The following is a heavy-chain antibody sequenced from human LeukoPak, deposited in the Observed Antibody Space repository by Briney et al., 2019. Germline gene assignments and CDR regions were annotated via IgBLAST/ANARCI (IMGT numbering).Heavy chain of an antibody. D-gene: IGHD3-3*01. CDR3: ARHDFRNGYSFLYFDY. J-gene: IGHJ4*02. CDR2: ISAYNGNT. CDR1: GYTFTSYS. Sequence: ASVKVSCKASGYTFTSYSISWVRQAPGQGLEWMGWISAYNGNTNYAQKLQGRVTMTTDTSTSTAYMEVRSLKSDDTAVYYCARHDFRNGYSFLYFDYWGQGTLVIVSS. V-gene: IGHV1-18*04.